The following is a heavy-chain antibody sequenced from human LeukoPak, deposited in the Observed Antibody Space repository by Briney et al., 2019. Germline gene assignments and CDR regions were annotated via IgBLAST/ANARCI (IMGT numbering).Heavy chain of an antibody. D-gene: IGHD3-16*02. CDR1: GGSISSYY. CDR3: ARGPGYVWGSYRRPIDY. J-gene: IGHJ4*02. CDR2: IYHSGST. Sequence: SETLSLTCTVSGGSISSYYWGWIRQPPGKGLEWIGSIYHSGSTYYNPSLKSRVTISVDTSKNQFSLKLSSVTAADTAVYYCARGPGYVWGSYRRPIDYWGQGTLVTVSS. V-gene: IGHV4-39*07.